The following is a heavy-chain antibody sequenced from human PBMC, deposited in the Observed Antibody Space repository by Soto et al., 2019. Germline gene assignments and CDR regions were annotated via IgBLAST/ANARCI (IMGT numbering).Heavy chain of an antibody. CDR3: ARSLIAAAAPLDY. J-gene: IGHJ4*02. CDR1: GGSISSGGYY. Sequence: SETLSLTCTVSGGSISSGGYYWSWIRQHPGKGLEWIGYIYYSGSTYYNPSLKSRVTISVDTSKNQFSLKLSSVTAADTAVYYYARSLIAAAAPLDYWGQGTLVTVSS. CDR2: IYYSGST. D-gene: IGHD6-13*01. V-gene: IGHV4-31*03.